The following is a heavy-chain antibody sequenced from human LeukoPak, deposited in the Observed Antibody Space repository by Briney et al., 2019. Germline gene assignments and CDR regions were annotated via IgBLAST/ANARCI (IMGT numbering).Heavy chain of an antibody. Sequence: ASVKVSCKASGYTFTCYYMHWVRQAPGQGLEWMGWINPNSGGTNYAQKLQGRVTMTRDTPISTAYMELSRLRSDDTAVYYCARDRVTRGYSYGYPYWGQGTLVTVSS. CDR1: GYTFTCYY. D-gene: IGHD5-18*01. CDR2: INPNSGGT. J-gene: IGHJ4*02. V-gene: IGHV1-2*02. CDR3: ARDRVTRGYSYGYPY.